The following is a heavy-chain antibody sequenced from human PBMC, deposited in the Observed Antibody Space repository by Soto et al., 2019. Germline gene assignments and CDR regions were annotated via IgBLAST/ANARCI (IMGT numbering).Heavy chain of an antibody. Sequence: QVQLVQSGAEVKKPGSTMKVSCKTSRGTFSSYTISWVRQAPGQGLEWMGRIIPILGIANYAQKFQGRVTITADKSTSTAYMELSSLRAEDTAVYYCARGGPTGGIGYWGQGTLVTVSS. D-gene: IGHD2-8*02. CDR3: ARGGPTGGIGY. J-gene: IGHJ4*02. V-gene: IGHV1-69*02. CDR1: RGTFSSYT. CDR2: IIPILGIA.